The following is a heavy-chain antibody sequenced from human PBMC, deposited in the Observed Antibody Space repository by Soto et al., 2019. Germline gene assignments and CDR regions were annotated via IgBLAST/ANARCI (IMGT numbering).Heavy chain of an antibody. Sequence: QVQLGQSGAEGKKPGSSVNVSCNASGGTFSSYAISWVRQSPGQVLEWMGGIIPIFGTANYAQKFQGRVTITADKSTSTAYMELSSLRSEDTAVYYCASGLDYGDSGNYFDYWGQGTLFTVSS. CDR2: IIPIFGTA. V-gene: IGHV1-69*06. CDR3: ASGLDYGDSGNYFDY. J-gene: IGHJ4*02. D-gene: IGHD4-17*01. CDR1: GGTFSSYA.